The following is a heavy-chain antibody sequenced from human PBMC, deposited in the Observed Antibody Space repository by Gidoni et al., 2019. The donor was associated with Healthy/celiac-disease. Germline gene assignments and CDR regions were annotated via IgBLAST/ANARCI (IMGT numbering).Heavy chain of an antibody. CDR3: AKEGIAVAGTNYYYYGMDV. J-gene: IGHJ6*02. D-gene: IGHD6-19*01. Sequence: QVQLVESGCGVVQPGRSRRLSCAASGFTFSSAGTHWVRQAPGKGLEWVAVISYDGSNKYYADSVKGRFTISRDNSKNTLYLQMNSLRAEDTAVYYCAKEGIAVAGTNYYYYGMDVWGQGTTVTVSS. CDR1: GFTFSSAG. CDR2: ISYDGSNK. V-gene: IGHV3-30*18.